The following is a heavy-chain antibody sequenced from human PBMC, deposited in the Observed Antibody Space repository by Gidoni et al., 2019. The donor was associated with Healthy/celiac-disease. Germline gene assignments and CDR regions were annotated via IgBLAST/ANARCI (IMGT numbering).Heavy chain of an antibody. Sequence: EVQLVESGGGLVQPGGSLRLSCAAAGFTFSSYSMNWVRQAPGKGLEWVSYISSSSITIYYADSVKGRFTISRDNAKNSRYLQMNSLRAEDTAVYYCARWLSGYYYEDYWGQGTLVTVSS. CDR1: GFTFSSYS. V-gene: IGHV3-48*01. CDR3: ARWLSGYYYEDY. J-gene: IGHJ4*02. CDR2: ISSSSITI. D-gene: IGHD3-22*01.